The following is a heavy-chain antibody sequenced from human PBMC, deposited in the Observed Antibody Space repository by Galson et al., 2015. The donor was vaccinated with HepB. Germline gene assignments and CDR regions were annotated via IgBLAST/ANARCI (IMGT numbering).Heavy chain of an antibody. CDR1: GYTFTSYA. Sequence: SVKVSCKASGYTFTSYAMHWVRQAPGQRLEWMGWINAGNGNTKYSQKFQGRVTITRDTSASTAYMELSSLRSEDTAVYYCARDAVVVATYYYYYGMDVWGQGTTVTVSS. J-gene: IGHJ6*02. CDR3: ARDAVVVATYYYYYGMDV. D-gene: IGHD2-15*01. CDR2: INAGNGNT. V-gene: IGHV1-3*01.